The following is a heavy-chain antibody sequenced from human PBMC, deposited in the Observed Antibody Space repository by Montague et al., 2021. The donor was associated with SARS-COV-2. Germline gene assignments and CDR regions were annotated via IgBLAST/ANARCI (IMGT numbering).Heavy chain of an antibody. D-gene: IGHD3-3*01. Sequence: SLRLSCAASGFTFSSYAMSWVRQAPGKGLEWVSVIYSGGSSTYYADSVKGRFTISRDNSENTLYLQMNSLRAEDTAVYYCARDLEEFITIFGVVTKSPLGMDVWGQGTTVTVSS. CDR3: ARDLEEFITIFGVVTKSPLGMDV. CDR2: IYSGGSST. CDR1: GFTFSSYA. J-gene: IGHJ6*02. V-gene: IGHV3-23*03.